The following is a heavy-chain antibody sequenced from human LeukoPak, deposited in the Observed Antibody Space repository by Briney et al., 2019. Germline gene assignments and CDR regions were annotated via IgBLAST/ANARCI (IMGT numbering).Heavy chain of an antibody. CDR3: ARGGRWLQLGY. Sequence: SETLSLTCAVYGGSFSGYYWSWIRQPPGKGLEWIGEINHSGSTNYNQSLKSRVTISGDTSQNQLSLKLRSGTGADRALYYCARGGRWLQLGYWGQGTLVTVSS. CDR2: INHSGST. V-gene: IGHV4-34*01. CDR1: GGSFSGYY. D-gene: IGHD5-24*01. J-gene: IGHJ4*02.